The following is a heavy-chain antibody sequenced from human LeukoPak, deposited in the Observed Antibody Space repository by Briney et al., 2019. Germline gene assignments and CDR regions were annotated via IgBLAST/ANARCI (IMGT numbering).Heavy chain of an antibody. J-gene: IGHJ6*02. D-gene: IGHD5-18*01. V-gene: IGHV3-49*04. Sequence: QAGGSLRLSCTGSGFTFGDHAMSWVRQAPGKGLEWVGFIRSKAYRWTTEYAASVKGRFTISRDDSASIAYLQMSSLRTEDTAVYYCARGPIQLWIHNAMDVWGQGTTVTVSS. CDR2: IRSKAYRWTT. CDR1: GFTFGDHA. CDR3: ARGPIQLWIHNAMDV.